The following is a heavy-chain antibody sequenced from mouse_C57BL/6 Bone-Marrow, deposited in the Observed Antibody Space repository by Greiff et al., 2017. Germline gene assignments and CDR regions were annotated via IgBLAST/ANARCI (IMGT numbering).Heavy chain of an antibody. CDR1: GYTFTSYW. CDR2: IDPSDSYT. V-gene: IGHV1-59*01. J-gene: IGHJ1*03. Sequence: VQLQQPGAELVRPGTSVKLSCKASGYTFTSYWMHWVKQRPGQGLEWIGVIDPSDSYTNYNQKFKGKATLTVDTSSSTAYMQLSSLTSEDSAVYYGARPITTVVAWYFDVGGTGTTVTVSS. D-gene: IGHD1-1*01. CDR3: ARPITTVVAWYFDV.